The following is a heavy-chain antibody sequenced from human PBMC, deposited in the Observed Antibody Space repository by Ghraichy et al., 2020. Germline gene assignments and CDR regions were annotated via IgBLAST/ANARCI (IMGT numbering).Heavy chain of an antibody. CDR3: ASANYNWNYGYAFDI. CDR1: GGSFSGYY. J-gene: IGHJ3*02. CDR2: INHSGST. Sequence: SETPSLTCAVYGGSFSGYYWSWIRQPPGKGLEWIGEINHSGSTNYNPSLKSRVTISVDTSKNQFSLKLSSVTAADTAVYYCASANYNWNYGYAFDIWGQGTMVTVSS. D-gene: IGHD1-7*01. V-gene: IGHV4-34*01.